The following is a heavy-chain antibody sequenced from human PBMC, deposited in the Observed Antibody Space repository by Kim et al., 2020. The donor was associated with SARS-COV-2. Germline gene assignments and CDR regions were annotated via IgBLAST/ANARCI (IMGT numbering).Heavy chain of an antibody. V-gene: IGHV3-53*01. J-gene: IGHJ2*01. D-gene: IGHD3-10*01. CDR2: IYSGGST. CDR3: ARETTSPYYYGSGSYRYWYFDL. Sequence: GGSLRLSCAASGFTVSSNYMSWVRQAPGKGLEWVSVIYSGGSTYYADSVKGRFTISRDNSKNTLYLQMNSLRAEDTAVYYCARETTSPYYYGSGSYRYWYFDLWGRGTLVTVSS. CDR1: GFTVSSNY.